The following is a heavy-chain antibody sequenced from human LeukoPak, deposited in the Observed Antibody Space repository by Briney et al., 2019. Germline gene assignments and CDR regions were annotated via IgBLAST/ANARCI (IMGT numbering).Heavy chain of an antibody. Sequence: SETLSLTCTVSGGSISSGSYYWSWIRQPAGKGLEWIGRIYTSGSTNYNPSLKSRVTMSVDASKNLFSLKLSSVTAADTAVYYCARDLTASPYYDFWSGTKAGYWGQGTLVTVSS. V-gene: IGHV4-61*02. CDR1: GGSISSGSYY. CDR3: ARDLTASPYYDFWSGTKAGY. D-gene: IGHD3-3*01. J-gene: IGHJ4*02. CDR2: IYTSGST.